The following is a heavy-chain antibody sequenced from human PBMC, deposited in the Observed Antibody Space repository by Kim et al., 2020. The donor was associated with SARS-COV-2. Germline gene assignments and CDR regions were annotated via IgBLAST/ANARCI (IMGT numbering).Heavy chain of an antibody. V-gene: IGHV3-30-3*01. CDR1: GYTFRNYA. CDR2: ISYDGTTN. Sequence: GGSLRLSCAASGYTFRNYALHWVRQAPGKGPEWVSVISYDGTTNYYAASVRRRSTTTSDTSKDTHHLHMNRLRIDNTGFYYCATDLAHWLASRCLYGMDV. CDR3: ATDLAHWLASRCLYGMDV. D-gene: IGHD6-19*01. J-gene: IGHJ6*01.